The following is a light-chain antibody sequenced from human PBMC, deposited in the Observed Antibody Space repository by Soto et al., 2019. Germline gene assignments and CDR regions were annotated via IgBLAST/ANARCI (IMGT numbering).Light chain of an antibody. Sequence: IQLTQSPSSLSASVGDSVTITCQASQSLSRYLSWYQQKPGRAPQLLISAASTLQSGVPARFSGSGSGTDFTLSITSLQPEDFATYYCQQLNTSPVTFGGGTKVDIK. J-gene: IGKJ4*01. V-gene: IGKV1-9*01. CDR2: AAS. CDR3: QQLNTSPVT. CDR1: QSLSRY.